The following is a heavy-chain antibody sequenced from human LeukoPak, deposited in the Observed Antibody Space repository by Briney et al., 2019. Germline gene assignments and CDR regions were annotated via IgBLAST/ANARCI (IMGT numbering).Heavy chain of an antibody. CDR2: IIPIFGTA. D-gene: IGHD3-22*01. Sequence: SVTVSCKASGGTFSSYAISWVRQAPGQGLEWMGGIIPIFGTANYAQKFQGRVTITTDESTSTAYMELSSLRSEDTAVYYCARAYYYDSSGHPPDWGQGTLVTVSS. V-gene: IGHV1-69*05. CDR1: GGTFSSYA. CDR3: ARAYYYDSSGHPPD. J-gene: IGHJ4*02.